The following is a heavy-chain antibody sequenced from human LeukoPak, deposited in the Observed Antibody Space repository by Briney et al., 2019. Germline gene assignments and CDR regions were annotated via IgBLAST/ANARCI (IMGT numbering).Heavy chain of an antibody. Sequence: PSETLSLTCTVSGYSISSGYFWAWIRQPPGKGLEWIGNIYHSGSTFYNPSLKSRVTMSVDTSKNQFSLKLSSVTAADTAVYYCAKGIAVAGTMKVVNYMDVWGKGTTVTVSS. CDR2: IYHSGST. D-gene: IGHD6-19*01. CDR1: GYSISSGYF. V-gene: IGHV4-38-2*02. J-gene: IGHJ6*03. CDR3: AKGIAVAGTMKVVNYMDV.